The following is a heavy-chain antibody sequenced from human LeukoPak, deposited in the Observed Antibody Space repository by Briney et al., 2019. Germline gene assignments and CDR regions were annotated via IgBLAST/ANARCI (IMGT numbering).Heavy chain of an antibody. CDR1: GGSSSGYY. V-gene: IGHV4-34*01. CDR2: INHSGST. Sequence: SETLSLTCAVYGGSSSGYYWSWIRQPPGKGLEWIGEINHSGSTNYNPSLKSRVTISVDTSKNQFSLKLSSVTAADTAVYYCARGGPRITMIVVVITGAYNWFDPWGQGTLVTVSS. J-gene: IGHJ5*02. CDR3: ARGGPRITMIVVVITGAYNWFDP. D-gene: IGHD3-22*01.